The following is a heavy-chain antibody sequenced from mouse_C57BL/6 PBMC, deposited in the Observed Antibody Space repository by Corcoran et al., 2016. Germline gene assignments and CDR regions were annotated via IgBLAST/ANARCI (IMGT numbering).Heavy chain of an antibody. CDR2: ISYDGSN. Sequence: DVQLQESGPGLVKPSQSLSLTCSVTGYSITSGYYWNWIRQFPGNKLEWMGYISYDGSNNYNPSLKNRISITRDTSKNQFFLKLNSVTTEDTATYYCARPYDGYYGYVDVWGTGTTVTVSS. D-gene: IGHD2-3*01. CDR3: ARPYDGYYGYVDV. J-gene: IGHJ1*03. CDR1: GYSITSGYY. V-gene: IGHV3-6*01.